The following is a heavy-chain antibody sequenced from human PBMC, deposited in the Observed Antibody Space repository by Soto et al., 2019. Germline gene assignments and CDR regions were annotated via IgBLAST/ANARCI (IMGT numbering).Heavy chain of an antibody. CDR2: TYYRSQWYS. CDR3: QRHEQREADPFDY. J-gene: IGHJ4*02. CDR1: GDTVSSNSAT. Sequence: SQTLSLTCAISGDTVSSNSATWNWIRQSPSRGLEWLGRTYYRSQWYSDYALSVKSRITINPDTTKNQFSLHLNSVTPEDTAVYYCQRHEQREADPFDYCGQGTLVTVSS. V-gene: IGHV6-1*01. D-gene: IGHD6-19*01.